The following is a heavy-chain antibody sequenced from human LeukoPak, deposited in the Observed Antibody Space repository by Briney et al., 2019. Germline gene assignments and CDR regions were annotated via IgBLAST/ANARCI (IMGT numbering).Heavy chain of an antibody. D-gene: IGHD3-22*01. CDR3: ARVRDYYDSSGYYYNWFDP. Sequence: SQTLSLTCAISGDSVSSNSAAWNWIRQSPSRGLEWLGRTYYRSKWYNDYAVSVKSRITINPDTSKNQFSLQLNSVTPEDTAAYYCARVRDYYDSSGYYYNWFDPWGQGTLVTVSS. J-gene: IGHJ5*02. V-gene: IGHV6-1*01. CDR1: GDSVSSNSAA. CDR2: TYYRSKWYN.